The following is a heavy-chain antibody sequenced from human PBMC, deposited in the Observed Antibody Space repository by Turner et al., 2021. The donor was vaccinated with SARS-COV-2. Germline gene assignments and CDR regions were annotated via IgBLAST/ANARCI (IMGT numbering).Heavy chain of an antibody. D-gene: IGHD6-19*01. CDR3: AKDISSWYEGIAVAGTNYGMDV. CDR1: GFTFSSYD. V-gene: IGHV3-43*02. CDR2: ISWDGGSR. J-gene: IGHJ6*02. Sequence: EVQLVESGGGLVQPGGSLRLSCAASGFTFSSYDMHWVRQATGKGLEWVSLISWDGGSRYYADSVKGRFTISRDNSKNSLYLQMNSLRTEDTALYYCAKDISSWYEGIAVAGTNYGMDVWGQGTTVTVSS.